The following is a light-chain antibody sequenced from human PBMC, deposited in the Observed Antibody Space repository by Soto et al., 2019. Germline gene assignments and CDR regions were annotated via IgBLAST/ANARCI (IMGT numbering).Light chain of an antibody. CDR3: QQYGSSGT. CDR1: QSVSNNY. Sequence: EIGLTQSPGALSLSPGERATRSCRASQSVSNNYLAWYQQKPGQAPRLLIYGASNRATGIPDRFSGSGSGTDFTLTISRLEPEDFAVYYCQQYGSSGTFGQGTKV. J-gene: IGKJ1*01. V-gene: IGKV3-20*01. CDR2: GAS.